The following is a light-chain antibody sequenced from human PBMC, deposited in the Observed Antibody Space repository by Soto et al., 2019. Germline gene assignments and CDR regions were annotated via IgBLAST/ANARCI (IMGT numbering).Light chain of an antibody. Sequence: DIVMTQSPDSLAVSLGERATINCKSSQSVLYSSNNKNYLAWYQQKPGQPPKLLIYWASTRESGVPDRFSGSGSGTDFTITLSSLPAEDVADYYCQQYYSTRTFGQGTKVEIK. V-gene: IGKV4-1*01. J-gene: IGKJ1*01. CDR3: QQYYSTRT. CDR2: WAS. CDR1: QSVLYSSNNKNY.